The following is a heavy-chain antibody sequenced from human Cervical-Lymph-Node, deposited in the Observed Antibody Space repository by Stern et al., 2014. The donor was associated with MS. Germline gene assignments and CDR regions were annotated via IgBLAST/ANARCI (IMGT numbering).Heavy chain of an antibody. CDR2: INPSAGNT. Sequence: QVQLVESGAEMKKPGASVQGSCMASGYSFTSYFIIWVRQAPGQGLEWMGIINPSAGNTNYAQKFQGRVVMTSDTSTGTVYLELSSLRSEDTAVYYCARDEGADYWGQGTLVTVSS. J-gene: IGHJ4*02. V-gene: IGHV1-46*01. CDR1: GYSFTSYF. CDR3: ARDEGADY.